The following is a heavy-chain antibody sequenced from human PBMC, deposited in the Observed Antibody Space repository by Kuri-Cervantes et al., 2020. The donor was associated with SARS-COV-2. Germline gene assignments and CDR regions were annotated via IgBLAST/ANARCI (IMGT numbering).Heavy chain of an antibody. Sequence: SETLSLTCTVSGYSISSGYYWGWIRQPPGKGLEWIGSIYHSGSTYYNPSLKSRVTISVDTSKNQFSPKLSSVTAADTAVYYCARGAGYWDEYFQHSGQGNLVTVSS. D-gene: IGHD2-15*01. CDR3: ARGAGYWDEYFQH. V-gene: IGHV4-38-2*02. CDR1: GYSISSGYY. J-gene: IGHJ1*01. CDR2: IYHSGST.